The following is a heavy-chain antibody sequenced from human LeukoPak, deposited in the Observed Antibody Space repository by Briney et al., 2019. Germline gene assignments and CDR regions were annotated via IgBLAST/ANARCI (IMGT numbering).Heavy chain of an antibody. CDR3: ARATGCSSSWYENAFDY. J-gene: IGHJ4*02. Sequence: PSGTLSLTCAVSGGSISSSNWWSWVRQPPGKGLEWIGEIYHSGSTNYNPSLKSRVTISVDKSKNQFSLKVSSVTAADTAVYYCARATGCSSSWYENAFDYWGQGTLVTVSS. D-gene: IGHD6-13*01. V-gene: IGHV4-4*02. CDR1: GGSISSSNW. CDR2: IYHSGST.